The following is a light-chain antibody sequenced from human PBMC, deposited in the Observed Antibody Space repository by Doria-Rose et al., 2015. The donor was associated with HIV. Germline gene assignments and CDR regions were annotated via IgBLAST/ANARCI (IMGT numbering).Light chain of an antibody. V-gene: IGLV2-14*01. Sequence: GKAPKLMIYEVTNRASGVSNRFSGSKSGDTASLTISGLQAEDEADYYCSSYAGTNTLGVFGGGTKLTVL. CDR2: EVT. CDR3: SSYAGTNTLGV. J-gene: IGLJ2*01.